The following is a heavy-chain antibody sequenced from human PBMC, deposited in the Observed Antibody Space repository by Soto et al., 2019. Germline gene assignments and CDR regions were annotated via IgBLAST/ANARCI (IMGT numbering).Heavy chain of an antibody. J-gene: IGHJ1*01. CDR3: ARWSYPDY. D-gene: IGHD3-10*01. CDR2: ISGSDGKT. Sequence: GGSLRLSCAASGFSFGSYALSWVRQAPGKGLEWVSTISGSDGKTFYADSVKGRFSISRDTSQSTLYLQMNSLRADDTAMYYCARWSYPDYWGQGTRVTVSS. CDR1: GFSFGSYA. V-gene: IGHV3-23*01.